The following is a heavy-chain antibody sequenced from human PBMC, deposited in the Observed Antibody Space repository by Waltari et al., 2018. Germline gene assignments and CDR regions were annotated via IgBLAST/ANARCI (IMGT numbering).Heavy chain of an antibody. Sequence: QVQLVQSGAEVKKPGSSVKVSCKASGGTFSSYAISWVRQAPGQGLEWMGGIIPIFGTANYAQKFQGRVTITADESTSTAYMELSSLRSEDTAVYYCASFDQGYCSGGSCYWDYFDYWGQGTLVTVSS. V-gene: IGHV1-69*13. CDR2: IIPIFGTA. D-gene: IGHD2-15*01. J-gene: IGHJ4*02. CDR3: ASFDQGYCSGGSCYWDYFDY. CDR1: GGTFSSYA.